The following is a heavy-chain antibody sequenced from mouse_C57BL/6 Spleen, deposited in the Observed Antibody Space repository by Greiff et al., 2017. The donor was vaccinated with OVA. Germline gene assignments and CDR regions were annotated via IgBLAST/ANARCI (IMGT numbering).Heavy chain of an antibody. CDR3: ARGITTVEDFDY. CDR2: VYPYNGGT. J-gene: IGHJ2*01. CDR1: GFTFTDYY. Sequence: VHVKQPGPVLVKPGPSVKISCKASGFTFTDYYMHWVKQSHGKSLEWIGLVYPYNGGTGYNQKFKGKATLTVDTSSSTAYMELNSLTSEDSAVYYCARGITTVEDFDYWGQGTTLTVSS. D-gene: IGHD1-1*01. V-gene: IGHV1-36*01.